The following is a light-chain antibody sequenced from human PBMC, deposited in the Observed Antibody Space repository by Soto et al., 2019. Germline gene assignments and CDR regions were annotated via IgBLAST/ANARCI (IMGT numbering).Light chain of an antibody. J-gene: IGKJ2*01. V-gene: IGKV2-28*01. CDR1: QSLLHSNGYNY. Sequence: DIVMTQSPLSLPVTPGEPASISCRSSQSLLHSNGYNYLDWYLQKPGQSPQLLIYLGSNRASGVPDRFSGSGSGTDFTLKISRVEAVDVGVYYCMQALQTPPTFGHGTKLEIK. CDR3: MQALQTPPT. CDR2: LGS.